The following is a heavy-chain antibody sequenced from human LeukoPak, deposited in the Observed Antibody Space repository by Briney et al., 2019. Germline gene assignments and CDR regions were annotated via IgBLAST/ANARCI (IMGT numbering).Heavy chain of an antibody. CDR1: GYTFTSYG. Sequence: GASVKVSCKASGYTFTSYGISWVRQAPGQGLEWMGWISAYNGNTNYAQKLQGRVTMTRDTSISTAYMELSRLRSDDTAVYYCARKLNFDWYDYWGQGTLVTVSS. CDR2: ISAYNGNT. D-gene: IGHD3-9*01. CDR3: ARKLNFDWYDY. J-gene: IGHJ4*02. V-gene: IGHV1-18*01.